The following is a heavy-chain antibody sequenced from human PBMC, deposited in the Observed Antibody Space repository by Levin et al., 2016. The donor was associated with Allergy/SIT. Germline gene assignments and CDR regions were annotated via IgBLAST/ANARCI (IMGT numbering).Heavy chain of an antibody. D-gene: IGHD6-13*01. CDR2: IYSGGHT. CDR3: ARHFPSSSPWEPYDL. J-gene: IGHJ3*01. CDR1: GFPISYNF. Sequence: GESLKISCAISGFPISYNFMTWVRQAPGKGLEWISVIYSGGHTYYADSVRGRFTISRDNSENTLYLQMDSLRAEDTALYYCARHFPSSSPWEPYDLWGHGTMVTVSS. V-gene: IGHV3-66*02.